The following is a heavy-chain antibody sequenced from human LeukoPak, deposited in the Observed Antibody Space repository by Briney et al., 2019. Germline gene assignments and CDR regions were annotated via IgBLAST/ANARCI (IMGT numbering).Heavy chain of an antibody. CDR1: GYTFTGYY. Sequence: GASVKVSCKASGYTFTGYYMHWVRQAPGQGLEWVGRINPNSGGTNYAQKFQGRVTMTRDTSISTAYMELSRLRSDDTAVYYCARIRHITYYYDSSGYYHNWFDPWGQGTLVTVSS. V-gene: IGHV1-2*06. CDR3: ARIRHITYYYDSSGYYHNWFDP. CDR2: INPNSGGT. D-gene: IGHD3-22*01. J-gene: IGHJ5*02.